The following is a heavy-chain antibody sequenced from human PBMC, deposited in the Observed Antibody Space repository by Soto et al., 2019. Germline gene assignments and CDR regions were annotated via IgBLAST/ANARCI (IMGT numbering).Heavy chain of an antibody. CDR1: GGSLSRGGYY. J-gene: IGHJ4*02. CDR3: ARATYYYDSSGYSDRVLDY. V-gene: IGHV4-31*02. Sequence: SETLSLTWTVSGGSLSRGGYYWSWIRQHPGKGLEWIGYIYYSGNTYYNPSLKSRVTISEDTSKNQFSLKLSSVTAADTAVYYCARATYYYDSSGYSDRVLDYWGQGTLVTVSS. CDR2: IYYSGNT. D-gene: IGHD3-22*01.